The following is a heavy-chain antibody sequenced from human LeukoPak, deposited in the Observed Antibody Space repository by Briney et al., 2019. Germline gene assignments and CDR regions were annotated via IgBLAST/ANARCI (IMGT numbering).Heavy chain of an antibody. CDR3: ARVVGARPHFDY. V-gene: IGHV6-1*01. D-gene: IGHD1-26*01. CDR2: TYYRSELYN. J-gene: IGHJ4*02. Sequence: SQTLSLTCAISGDSFSSNSAAWNWIRQSPSRGLEWLGRTYYRSELYNDYAVSVKSLITINPDTSKNQFSLQLSSVTPEDTAVYYCARVVGARPHFDYWGQGTLVTVSS. CDR1: GDSFSSNSAA.